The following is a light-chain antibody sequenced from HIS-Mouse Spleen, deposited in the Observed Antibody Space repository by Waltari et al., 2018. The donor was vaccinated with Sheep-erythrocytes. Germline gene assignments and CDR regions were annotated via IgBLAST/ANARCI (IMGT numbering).Light chain of an antibody. CDR1: QDISNY. CDR3: QQYDNLLT. CDR2: DAS. Sequence: DIQMTQSPSSLSASVGDRVTITCQASQDISNYLNWYQQKPGKAPKPLIYDASNLETGGPSRFSGSGSGTDFTFTISSLQPEDIATYYCQQYDNLLTFGGGTKVEIK. J-gene: IGKJ4*01. V-gene: IGKV1-33*01.